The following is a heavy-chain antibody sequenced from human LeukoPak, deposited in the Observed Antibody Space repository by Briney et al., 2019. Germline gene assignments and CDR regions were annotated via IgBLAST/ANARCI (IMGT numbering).Heavy chain of an antibody. CDR1: GGSFSGYC. Sequence: PSETLSLTCAVYGGSFSGYCWSWIRQPPGKGLEWIGEINHSGSTNYNPSLKSRVTISVDTSKNQFSLKLSSVTAADTAVYYCARYGSSSGRPLGYWGQGTLVTVSS. D-gene: IGHD6-6*01. J-gene: IGHJ4*02. CDR3: ARYGSSSGRPLGY. CDR2: INHSGST. V-gene: IGHV4-34*01.